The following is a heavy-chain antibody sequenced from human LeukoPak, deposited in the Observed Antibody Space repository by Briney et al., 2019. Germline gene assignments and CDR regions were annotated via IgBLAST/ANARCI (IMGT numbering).Heavy chain of an antibody. CDR3: ARDGGVIHAFDI. Sequence: PSETLSLTCAVYGGSLSGYYWSWIRPPPGKGMEWIGEINHSGSTNYNPSLKSRVTISVDTSKNQFSLKLSSVTAADTAVYYCARDGGVIHAFDIWGQGTMVTVSS. V-gene: IGHV4-34*01. J-gene: IGHJ3*02. CDR1: GGSLSGYY. CDR2: INHSGST. D-gene: IGHD3-22*01.